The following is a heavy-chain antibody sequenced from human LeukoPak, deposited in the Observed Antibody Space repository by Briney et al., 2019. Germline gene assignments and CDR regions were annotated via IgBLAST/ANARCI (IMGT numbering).Heavy chain of an antibody. CDR2: IKEDGSEK. CDR1: GASISSRYY. D-gene: IGHD3-9*01. CDR3: ARGRFNYAGYPSFYY. V-gene: IGHV3-7*01. Sequence: ETLSLTCTVSGASISSRYYWSWVRRAPGKGLEWVANIKEDGSEKYCVDSVKGRFTISRDNAKNSLYLQMNSLRAEDTALYYCARGRFNYAGYPSFYYWGQGTLVTVSS. J-gene: IGHJ4*02.